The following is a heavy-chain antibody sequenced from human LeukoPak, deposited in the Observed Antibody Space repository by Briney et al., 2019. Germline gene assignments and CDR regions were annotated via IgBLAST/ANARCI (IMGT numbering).Heavy chain of an antibody. V-gene: IGHV3-48*01. CDR3: ARAPTIEGDYFFDY. Sequence: PGGSLRLSCAASGFTFSSYSMNWVRQAPGNGLEWVSYISSSSSTIYYADSVKGRFTISRDNAKNSLYLQMNSLRAEDTAVYYCARAPTIEGDYFFDYWGQGTLVTVSS. CDR1: GFTFSSYS. CDR2: ISSSSSTI. D-gene: IGHD1-26*01. J-gene: IGHJ4*02.